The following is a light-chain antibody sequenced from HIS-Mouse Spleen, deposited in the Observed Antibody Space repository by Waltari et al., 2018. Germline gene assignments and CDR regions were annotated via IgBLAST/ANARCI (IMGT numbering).Light chain of an antibody. Sequence: QSALTQPASVSGSPGQSITISCTGTSSDVGGYNYVSWYQQHQGKAPKRMIYDVSNRPSGVSNRFSGSKSGNTASLTISGLQAEDEADYYCSSYTSSSTWVFGGGTKLTVL. V-gene: IGLV2-14*03. J-gene: IGLJ3*02. CDR2: DVS. CDR3: SSYTSSSTWV. CDR1: SSDVGGYNY.